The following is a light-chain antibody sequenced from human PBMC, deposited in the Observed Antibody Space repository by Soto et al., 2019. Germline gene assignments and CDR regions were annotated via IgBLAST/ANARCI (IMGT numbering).Light chain of an antibody. CDR3: QHYSTYPYT. CDR2: KAS. V-gene: IGKV1-5*03. CDR1: QTISNW. J-gene: IGKJ2*01. Sequence: DIQMTQSPSTLSASVGDRVTITCRASQTISNWLAWYQQRPGKAPNLLIYKASSLESGVSSRFSGSGSGTAFTLTISSLQPDDFATYYCQHYSTYPYTFGQGTKLEIK.